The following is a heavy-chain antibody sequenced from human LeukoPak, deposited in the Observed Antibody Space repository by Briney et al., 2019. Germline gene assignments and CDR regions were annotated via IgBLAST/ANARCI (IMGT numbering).Heavy chain of an antibody. V-gene: IGHV4-4*07. CDR2: IYTSGST. CDR3: ARDPTARRGYSRYFDL. D-gene: IGHD5-12*01. J-gene: IGHJ2*01. Sequence: NPSETLSLTCTVSGGSISSYYWSWIRQPAGKGLEWIGRIYTSGSTNYNPSLKSRVTMSVDTSKNQFSLKLSSVTAADTAVYYCARDPTARRGYSRYFDLWGRGTLVTVSS. CDR1: GGSISSYY.